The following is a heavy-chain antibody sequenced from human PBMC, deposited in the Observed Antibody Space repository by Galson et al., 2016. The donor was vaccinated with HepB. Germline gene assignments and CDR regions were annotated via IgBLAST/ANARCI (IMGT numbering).Heavy chain of an antibody. CDR1: GFTFSNSG. D-gene: IGHD4-11*01. J-gene: IGHJ4*02. Sequence: SLRLSCAASGFTFSNSGMHWVRQAPGKRLEWVALIWYDGSNKYYADSVKGRFTISRDNSKNTMYLQMNSLRVEDTAVYYCARLAVTTSDDYWGQGTLVTVSS. V-gene: IGHV3-33*01. CDR3: ARLAVTTSDDY. CDR2: IWYDGSNK.